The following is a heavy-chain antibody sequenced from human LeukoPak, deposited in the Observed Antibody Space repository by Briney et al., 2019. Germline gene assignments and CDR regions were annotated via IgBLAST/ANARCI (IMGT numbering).Heavy chain of an antibody. J-gene: IGHJ4*02. CDR2: IDRSDSYT. V-gene: IGHV5-10-1*01. CDR1: GYSFTSYG. D-gene: IGHD3-10*01. CDR3: ARLGKGLTMVRGVRGTSDY. Sequence: GESLKISCKGAGYSFTSYGISWMRQMPGKGLEWMGRIDRSDSYTNYSPSFQGHVTISADKSISTAYLQWSSLKASDTAMYYCARLGKGLTMVRGVRGTSDYWGQGTRVTVSS.